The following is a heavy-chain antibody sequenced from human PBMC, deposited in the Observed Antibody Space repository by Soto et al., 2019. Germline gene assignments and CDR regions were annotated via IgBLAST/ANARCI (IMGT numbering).Heavy chain of an antibody. V-gene: IGHV3-15*01. CDR2: VKSKTDGGTI. CDR3: IGTYSGSSMRFDY. Sequence: EVQLVESGGGLVKPGGSLRLSCAASGFTFSNAWMTWVRQAPGKGLEWVGRVKSKTDGGTIDYAAPVKDRFTISRDDSKNTLYLQMNSLKTDDTAVYYCIGTYSGSSMRFDYWGQGTLFTVSS. J-gene: IGHJ4*02. D-gene: IGHD5-12*01. CDR1: GFTFSNAW.